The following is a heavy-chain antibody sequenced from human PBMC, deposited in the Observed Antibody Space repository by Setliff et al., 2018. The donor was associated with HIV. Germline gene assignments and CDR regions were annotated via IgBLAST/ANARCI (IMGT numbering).Heavy chain of an antibody. J-gene: IGHJ4*02. CDR2: ISGSGDST. V-gene: IGHV3-23*01. CDR3: TTIVGFCSSTRCYSDY. CDR1: GFTFSSYA. Sequence: GGSLRLSCAASGFTFSSYAMSWVRQAPGKGLEWVSTISGSGDSTYYADSVKGRFTISRDNSKNTLYLQMNSLRAEDTAVYYCTTIVGFCSSTRCYSDYWGQGTLVTVSS. D-gene: IGHD2-2*01.